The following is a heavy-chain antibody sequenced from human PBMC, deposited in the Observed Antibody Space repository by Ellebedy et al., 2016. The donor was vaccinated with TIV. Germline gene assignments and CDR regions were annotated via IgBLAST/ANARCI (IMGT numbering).Heavy chain of an antibody. V-gene: IGHV1-46*01. CDR1: GYTFTSDL. Sequence: AASVKVSCKASGYTFTSDLIHWVRQAPGQGLEWMGIINPSGGGTGYAQKFQGRVTMTRDTSASTVYMELSSLRSEDTAVYFCARGRVYGSPSSGLDAWGQGTTVTVSS. CDR3: ARGRVYGSPSSGLDA. D-gene: IGHD6-13*01. J-gene: IGHJ6*02. CDR2: INPSGGGT.